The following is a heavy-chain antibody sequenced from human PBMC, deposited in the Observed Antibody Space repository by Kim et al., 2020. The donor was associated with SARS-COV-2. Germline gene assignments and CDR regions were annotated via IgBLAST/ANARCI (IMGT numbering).Heavy chain of an antibody. J-gene: IGHJ4*02. CDR3: AKDQKDYYDSTPDY. CDR1: GFTFSSYG. Sequence: GGSLRLSCAASGFTFSSYGMHWVRQAPGKGLEWVAVISYDGSNKYYADSVKGRFTISRDNSKNTLYLQMNSLRAEDTAVYYCAKDQKDYYDSTPDYWGQGTLVTVSS. D-gene: IGHD3-22*01. CDR2: ISYDGSNK. V-gene: IGHV3-30*18.